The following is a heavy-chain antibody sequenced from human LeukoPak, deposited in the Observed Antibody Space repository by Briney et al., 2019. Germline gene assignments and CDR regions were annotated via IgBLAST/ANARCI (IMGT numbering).Heavy chain of an antibody. V-gene: IGHV4-59*08. Sequence: TLSLTSAVSRGSISSYYWSSIRQPPGKGLEWIGYISYSGSTNYNPSLKSRVAISVDTSKNEFSLKLSSVTAADTAVYYWARYVGIRSWFDRWGQGTLVTVSS. D-gene: IGHD1-14*01. J-gene: IGHJ5*02. CDR2: ISYSGST. CDR3: ARYVGIRSWFDR. CDR1: RGSISSYY.